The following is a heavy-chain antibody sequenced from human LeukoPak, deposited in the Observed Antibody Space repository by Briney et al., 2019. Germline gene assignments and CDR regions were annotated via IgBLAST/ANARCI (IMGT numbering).Heavy chain of an antibody. CDR1: GFTFSSYG. J-gene: IGHJ6*04. CDR2: ISYSGDNK. V-gene: IGHV3-30*19. D-gene: IGHD5-24*01. Sequence: GGSLRLSCAASGFTFSSYGMHWIRQAPGKGLEWVTLISYSGDNKYYADSVKGRFTFSRDKSKNTLYLQTNSLRPEDSAVYYCASDPRDGGQNVWGKGTTVTVSS. CDR3: ASDPRDGGQNV.